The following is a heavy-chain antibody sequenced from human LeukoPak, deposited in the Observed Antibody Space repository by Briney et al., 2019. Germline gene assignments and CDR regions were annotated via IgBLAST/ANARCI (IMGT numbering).Heavy chain of an antibody. CDR2: INPSGGST. CDR1: GYTFTSYY. Sequence: ASVKVSCKASGYTFTSYYMHWVRQAPGQGLEWMGLINPSGGSTSYAQKFQGRVTMTRDTSTSTVYMELSSLRSEDTAVYYCARDTSYDSSGYYLSFDYWGQGTLVTVSS. CDR3: ARDTSYDSSGYYLSFDY. J-gene: IGHJ4*02. D-gene: IGHD3-22*01. V-gene: IGHV1-46*01.